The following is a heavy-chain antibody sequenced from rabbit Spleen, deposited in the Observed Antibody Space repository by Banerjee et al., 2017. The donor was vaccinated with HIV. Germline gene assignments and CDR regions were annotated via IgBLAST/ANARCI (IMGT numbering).Heavy chain of an antibody. CDR1: GASLNDKDV. V-gene: IGHV1S45*01. D-gene: IGHD6-1*01. CDR3: ARDSGSYDYIDVYFNL. Sequence: EQLEESGGGLVKPEGSLTLTCKASGASLNDKDVMCWVRQAPGKGLEWIACINIVTGKSVYASWAKGRFTISKTSSTTMTLKMTSLTAADTATYFCARDSGSYDYIDVYFNLWGPGTLVTVS. CDR2: INIVTGKS. J-gene: IGHJ4*01.